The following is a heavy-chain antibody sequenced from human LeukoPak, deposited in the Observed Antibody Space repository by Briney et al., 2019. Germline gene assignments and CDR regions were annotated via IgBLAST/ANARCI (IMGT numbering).Heavy chain of an antibody. J-gene: IGHJ4*02. D-gene: IGHD3-3*01. V-gene: IGHV4-39*07. CDR3: ARGYRLRFLEWLSSRANNFDY. CDR2: VYYSGYT. Sequence: SETLSLTCTVSGGSISSSSYYWGWIRQPPGKGLEWIGSVYYSGYTYYNPSLKSRVTISVDTSKNQFSLKLSSVTAADTAVYYCARGYRLRFLEWLSSRANNFDYWGQGTLVTVSS. CDR1: GGSISSSSYY.